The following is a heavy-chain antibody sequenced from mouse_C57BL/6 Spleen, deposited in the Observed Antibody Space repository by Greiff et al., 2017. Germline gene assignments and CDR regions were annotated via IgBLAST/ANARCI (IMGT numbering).Heavy chain of an antibody. CDR3: ARAWLRCLDY. CDR1: GYSFTGYY. J-gene: IGHJ2*01. Sequence: VQLKQPGPELVKPGASVKISCKASGYSFTGYYMNWVKQSPEKSLEWIVEINPSTGGTTYNQKFKAKATLTVDKSSSTAYMRLKSLTSEDSAVYYCARAWLRCLDYWGQGTTLTVSS. CDR2: INPSTGGT. V-gene: IGHV1-42*01. D-gene: IGHD1-2*01.